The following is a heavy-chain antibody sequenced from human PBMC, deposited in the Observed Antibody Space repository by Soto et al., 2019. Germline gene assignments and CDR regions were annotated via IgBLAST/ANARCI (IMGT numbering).Heavy chain of an antibody. Sequence: PSETLSLTCTVSGGSINSGHYYWSWIRQPPGKGLEYIGYIYYTGSTYYNPSLKSRVTISVDTPKNQFSLRLTSVTAADTAVYYCAKQLADNWFDPWGQGTLVTVS. D-gene: IGHD6-6*01. J-gene: IGHJ5*02. CDR3: AKQLADNWFDP. V-gene: IGHV4-30-4*01. CDR1: GGSINSGHYY. CDR2: IYYTGST.